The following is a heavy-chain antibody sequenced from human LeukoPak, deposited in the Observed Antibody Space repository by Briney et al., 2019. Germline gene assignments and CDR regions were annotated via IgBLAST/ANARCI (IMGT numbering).Heavy chain of an antibody. CDR3: ARGWDIVVVPAAWGPGIVGATLFDY. D-gene: IGHD2-2*01. V-gene: IGHV1-2*02. CDR2: INPNSGGT. Sequence: ASVKVSCKASGYTFTGYYMHWVRQAPGQGLEWMGWINPNSGGTNYAQKFQGRVTMTRDTSISTAYMELGRLRSDDTAVYYCARGWDIVVVPAAWGPGIVGATLFDYWGQGTLVTVSS. J-gene: IGHJ4*02. CDR1: GYTFTGYY.